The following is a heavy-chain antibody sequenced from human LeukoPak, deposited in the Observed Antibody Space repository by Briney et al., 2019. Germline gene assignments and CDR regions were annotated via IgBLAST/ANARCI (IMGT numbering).Heavy chain of an antibody. Sequence: GGSLRLSCAASGFTFSSYSMNWVRQAPGKGLEWVSSISSSGSYIYYADSVKGRFTISRDSAKNSLYLQMNSLRAEDTAVYYCARDVPYYYESSGYYSLGFDIWGQGTMVTVSS. D-gene: IGHD3-22*01. CDR1: GFTFSSYS. V-gene: IGHV3-21*01. CDR3: ARDVPYYYESSGYYSLGFDI. J-gene: IGHJ3*02. CDR2: ISSSGSYI.